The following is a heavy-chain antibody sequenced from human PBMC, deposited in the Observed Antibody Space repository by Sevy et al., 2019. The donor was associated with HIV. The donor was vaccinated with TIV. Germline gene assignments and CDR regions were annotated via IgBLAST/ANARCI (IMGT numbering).Heavy chain of an antibody. CDR3: ARGQWELYY. D-gene: IGHD3-3*01. Sequence: SETLSLTCAVYGGSFSGFYWTWIRQPPGKGLEWIGEINHIGSTTYNPSLKSPVTISVDTSKNQFSLKLSSVTAADTAVYYCARGQWELYYWGQGIQVTVSS. V-gene: IGHV4-34*01. CDR2: INHIGST. J-gene: IGHJ4*02. CDR1: GGSFSGFY.